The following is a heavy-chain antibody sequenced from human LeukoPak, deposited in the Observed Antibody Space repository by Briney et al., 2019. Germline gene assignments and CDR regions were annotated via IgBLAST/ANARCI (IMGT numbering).Heavy chain of an antibody. CDR1: GGAISSYF. J-gene: IGHJ4*02. Sequence: SETLSLNCTVSGGAISSYFGTWIRQPAGKGLEWIGRIYSSGTTNYNLSLKSRVTMSVDTSKNQFSLKLTSVTAADTAVYYCAREREDYARANDYWGQGTLVTVSS. D-gene: IGHD4-17*01. V-gene: IGHV4-4*07. CDR3: AREREDYARANDY. CDR2: IYSSGTT.